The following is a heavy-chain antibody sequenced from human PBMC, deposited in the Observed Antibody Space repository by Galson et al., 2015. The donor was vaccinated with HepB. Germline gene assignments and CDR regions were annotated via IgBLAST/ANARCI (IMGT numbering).Heavy chain of an antibody. V-gene: IGHV3-64D*06. CDR3: VKGGWLQFGDY. CDR2: ISNNGGST. Sequence: SLRLSCAASGFTFSSNAMHWARQAPGKGLGYVSVISNNGGSTYYADSVKGRFTNSRDNSKNTLYLQMSSLRAEDTAVYYCVKGGWLQFGDYWGQGTLVTVSS. J-gene: IGHJ4*02. CDR1: GFTFSSNA. D-gene: IGHD5-24*01.